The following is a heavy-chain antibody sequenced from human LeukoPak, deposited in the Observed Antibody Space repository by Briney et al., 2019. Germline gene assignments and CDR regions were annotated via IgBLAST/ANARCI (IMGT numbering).Heavy chain of an antibody. CDR2: ISSSGSTI. V-gene: IGHV3-48*03. D-gene: IGHD6-19*01. J-gene: IGHJ4*02. CDR3: ARDSQQWQVPFDY. CDR1: GFTFSSYE. Sequence: GGSLRLSCAASGFTFSSYEMNWVRQAPGKGLEWVSYISSSGSTIYYADSVKGRFTISRDNAKNSLYPQMNSLRAEDTAVYYCARDSQQWQVPFDYWGQEPRDTVSS.